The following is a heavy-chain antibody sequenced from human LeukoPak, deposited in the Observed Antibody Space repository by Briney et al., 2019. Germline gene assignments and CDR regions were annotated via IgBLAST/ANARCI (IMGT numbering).Heavy chain of an antibody. Sequence: GGSLRLSCAASGFSFSNAWMSWIRQAPGKGLEWVGRIKSKTDGGTTDYAAPVKGRFTISRDDSKNTLYLQMNSLKTDDTAVYYCTTAIYGEVDYWGQGTLVTVSS. CDR3: TTAIYGEVDY. V-gene: IGHV3-15*01. D-gene: IGHD4-17*01. CDR1: GFSFSNAW. J-gene: IGHJ4*02. CDR2: IKSKTDGGTT.